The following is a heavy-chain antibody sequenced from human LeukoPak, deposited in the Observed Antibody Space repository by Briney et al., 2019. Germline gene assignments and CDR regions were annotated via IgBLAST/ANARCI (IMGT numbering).Heavy chain of an antibody. Sequence: PGWSLSLSHLASGFIVSKHLMRWVGQAPGKGLDGVDNINQDERKQYLLASLKDPITITRNHAKDSLSLQMNSLRAEDTALYLCARDKSSGDSEDYWGQGAMLAVPS. CDR3: ARDKSSGDSEDY. CDR1: GFIVSKHL. V-gene: IGHV3-7*05. CDR2: INQDERKQ. D-gene: IGHD4-17*01. J-gene: IGHJ4*02.